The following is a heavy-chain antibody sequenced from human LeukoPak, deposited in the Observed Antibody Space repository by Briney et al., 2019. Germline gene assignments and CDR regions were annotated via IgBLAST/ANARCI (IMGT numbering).Heavy chain of an antibody. CDR3: VRQATWSYFDF. CDR1: AFTFNIYN. Sequence: GGSLRLSCVASAFTFNIYNFNWVRQAPGKGLEWVSYISNTSSYIYYADSVRGRFTISRDKAKNSLYLQMDSLRVEDTAVYYCVRQATWSYFDFWGQGTLVTVSS. V-gene: IGHV3-21*01. J-gene: IGHJ4*02. CDR2: ISNTSSYI. D-gene: IGHD1-1*01.